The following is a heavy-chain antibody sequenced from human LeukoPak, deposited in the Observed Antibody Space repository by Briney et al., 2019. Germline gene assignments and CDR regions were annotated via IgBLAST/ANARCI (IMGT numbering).Heavy chain of an antibody. J-gene: IGHJ6*03. CDR3: ARDGGGSQNFYYLDV. CDR2: IYAGGIT. Sequence: GGSLTLSCAASGFDVNTYSMTWVRQSPGKGVEWVSVIYAGGITYYADSAKGRFTIPSDNSKNTLYLQINSLSAEDTAVYYCARDGGGSQNFYYLDVWGKGTTVTISS. D-gene: IGHD2-15*01. CDR1: GFDVNTYS. V-gene: IGHV3-66*01.